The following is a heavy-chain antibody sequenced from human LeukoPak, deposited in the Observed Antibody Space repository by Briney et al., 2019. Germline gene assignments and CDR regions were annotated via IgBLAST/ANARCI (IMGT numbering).Heavy chain of an antibody. Sequence: SETLSLTCAVSGGSISSSNWWSWVRQPPGKGLEWIGEIYHSGSTNYNPSLKSRVTISVDKSKNQFSLKLSSVTAADTAVYYCARVPYDSSGYLTFDYWGQGTLVTVSS. J-gene: IGHJ4*02. CDR1: GGSISSSNW. CDR3: ARVPYDSSGYLTFDY. D-gene: IGHD3-22*01. CDR2: IYHSGST. V-gene: IGHV4-4*02.